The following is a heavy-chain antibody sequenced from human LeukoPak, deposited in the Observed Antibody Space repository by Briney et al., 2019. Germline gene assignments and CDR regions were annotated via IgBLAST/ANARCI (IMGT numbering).Heavy chain of an antibody. CDR1: GGSISSSSYY. D-gene: IGHD3-10*02. Sequence: SETLSLTCTVSGGSISSSSYYWGWIRQPPGKGLEWIGSIYYSGSTSYNPSLKSRLTISVDTSKNQLSLRLTSVTAADTAVYYCARGRRGHSYYVGSDYQSSTGNWFDPWGQGTLVTVSS. J-gene: IGHJ5*02. CDR2: IYYSGST. CDR3: ARGRRGHSYYVGSDYQSSTGNWFDP. V-gene: IGHV4-39*07.